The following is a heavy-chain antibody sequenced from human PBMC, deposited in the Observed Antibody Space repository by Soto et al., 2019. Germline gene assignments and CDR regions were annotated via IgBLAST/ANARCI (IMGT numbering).Heavy chain of an antibody. CDR1: GVSITSHY. J-gene: IGHJ5*02. CDR2: IHYSGST. CDR3: AKGGGFQWFDP. D-gene: IGHD5-12*01. Sequence: SETLSLTCTVSGVSITSHYWTWIRQPPGKGLEWIGNIHYSGSTNYSPSLKSRVIISVDTSENQSSLKLSSVTTADTAVYYCAKGGGFQWFDPWGQGTLVTVSS. V-gene: IGHV4-59*11.